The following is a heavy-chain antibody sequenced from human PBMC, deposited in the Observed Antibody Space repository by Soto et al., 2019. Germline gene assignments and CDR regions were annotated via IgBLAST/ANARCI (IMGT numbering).Heavy chain of an antibody. CDR2: IIPILGIA. V-gene: IGHV1-69*02. Sequence: QVQLVQSGAEVKKPGSSVKVSCKASGGTFSSYTISWVRQAPGQGLEWMGRIIPILGIANYAQKFQGRVTSTADKSTSTAYMELSSLRSEDTAVYYCARGSRRGGFDYWGQGTLVTVSS. J-gene: IGHJ4*02. CDR3: ARGSRRGGFDY. D-gene: IGHD3-16*01. CDR1: GGTFSSYT.